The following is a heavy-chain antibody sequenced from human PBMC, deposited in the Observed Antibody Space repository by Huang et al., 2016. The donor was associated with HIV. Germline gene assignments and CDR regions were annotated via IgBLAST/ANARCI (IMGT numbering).Heavy chain of an antibody. D-gene: IGHD3-10*01. CDR3: ARVTTPTGGPVRGIIYPSANDF. CDR1: GFSFRNYA. Sequence: QVQLVESGGGVAQPGRSLRLSCTASGFSFRNYAVYWVRQAPGKVLVWVAVISYEGNTHNYADSVKGRFTISRDNSKDTMDLQMNSLRPEDTAVYYCARVTTPTGGPVRGIIYPSANDFWGQGTLVTVSS. V-gene: IGHV3-30*04. J-gene: IGHJ4*02. CDR2: ISYEGNTH.